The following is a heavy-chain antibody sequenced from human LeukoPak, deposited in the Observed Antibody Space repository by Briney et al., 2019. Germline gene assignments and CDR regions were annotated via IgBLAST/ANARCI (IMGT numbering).Heavy chain of an antibody. CDR1: GFTFSSYA. V-gene: IGHV3-30-3*01. Sequence: GGSLRLSCAASGFTFSSYAMHWVRQAPGKGLEWVAVISYDGGNKYYADSVKGRFTISRDNSKNTLYLQMNSLRAEDTAVYYCASYTQSYGGNSPLDYWGQGTLVTVSS. CDR3: ASYTQSYGGNSPLDY. CDR2: ISYDGGNK. D-gene: IGHD4-23*01. J-gene: IGHJ4*02.